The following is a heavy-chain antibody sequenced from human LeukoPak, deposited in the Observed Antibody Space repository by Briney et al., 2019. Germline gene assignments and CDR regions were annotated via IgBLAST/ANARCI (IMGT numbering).Heavy chain of an antibody. CDR1: GFTVSRNY. CDR3: ARDDFDY. J-gene: IGHJ4*02. Sequence: GGSLRLSCAASGFTVSRNYMSWVRQAPGKGLEWVSVIFSGGSTSYADSVKGRFTISRDTSKNKVYLQMNSLRAEDTAVYYCARDDFDYWGQGTLVTVSS. CDR2: IFSGGST. V-gene: IGHV3-53*01.